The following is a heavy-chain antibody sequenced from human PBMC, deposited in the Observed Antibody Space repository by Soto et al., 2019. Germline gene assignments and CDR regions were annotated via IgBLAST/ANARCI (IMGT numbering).Heavy chain of an antibody. D-gene: IGHD6-13*01. J-gene: IGHJ4*02. CDR3: TRISTAAAGLDY. Sequence: GGSLRLSCAASGFTFSNAWMNWVRQAPGKGLEWVGRIKSKTDGGTTDYAAPVKGRFTISRDDSKNTLYLQMNSLKTEDTAVYYCTRISTAAAGLDYWGQGTLVTVSS. CDR1: GFTFSNAW. V-gene: IGHV3-15*07. CDR2: IKSKTDGGTT.